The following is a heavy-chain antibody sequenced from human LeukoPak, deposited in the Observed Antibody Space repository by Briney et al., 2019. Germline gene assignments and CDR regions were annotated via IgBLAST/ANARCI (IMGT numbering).Heavy chain of an antibody. J-gene: IGHJ5*02. CDR2: ISYSGNT. V-gene: IGHV4-39*02. Sequence: SETLSLPCSVSGGSITSRTSYWAWIRPPPGKGLEWLGSISYSGNTYYNPSLKSRVTMSRDTSRNHFSLKMSSVTAADTAVYYCATTPSWGQGTLVTVSS. CDR3: ATTPS. CDR1: GGSITSRTSY.